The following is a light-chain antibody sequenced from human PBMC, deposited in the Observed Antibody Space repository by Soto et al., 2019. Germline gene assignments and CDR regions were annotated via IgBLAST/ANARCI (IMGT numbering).Light chain of an antibody. CDR2: STS. CDR3: QQYDSPIWT. J-gene: IGKJ1*01. V-gene: IGKV3-20*01. CDR1: QSVGSSY. Sequence: ENVLTQSPGTLSLSPGERATLSCRASQSVGSSYLAWYQQKPGQAPRLLIYSTSSRATDIPDRFSGSGSGTDFTLTISRVEPEDFAVYYCQQYDSPIWTFGQGTKVEIK.